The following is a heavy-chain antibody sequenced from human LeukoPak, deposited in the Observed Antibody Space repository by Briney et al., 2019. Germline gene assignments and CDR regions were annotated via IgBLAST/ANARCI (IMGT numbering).Heavy chain of an antibody. J-gene: IGHJ6*03. CDR2: IRSKANSYAT. V-gene: IGHV3-73*01. CDR3: TRGGYYYGVGYYYYMDV. D-gene: IGHD3-10*01. CDR1: DFTFSASA. Sequence: PGGSLRLSCAASDFTFSASAMHRVRQASGKGLEWVGHIRSKANSYATTYAASVKGRFTISRDDSMNTAYLQMNSLKTEDTAVYYCTRGGYYYGVGYYYYMDVWGKGTTVIVSS.